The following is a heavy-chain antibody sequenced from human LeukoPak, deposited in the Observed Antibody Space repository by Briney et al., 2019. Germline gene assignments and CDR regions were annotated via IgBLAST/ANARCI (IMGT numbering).Heavy chain of an antibody. CDR1: GGSISSSSYY. J-gene: IGHJ5*02. V-gene: IGHV4-39*07. CDR2: SYYSGSI. D-gene: IGHD3-22*01. CDR3: ARESAVDYYDSSGYYYERWFDP. Sequence: SETLSLTCTVSGGSISSSSYYWGWIRQPPGKGLEWNVSSYYSGSIYYNPSLKSRVTISVDTSKNQFSLKLSSVTAADTAVYYCARESAVDYYDSSGYYYERWFDPWGQGTLVTVSS.